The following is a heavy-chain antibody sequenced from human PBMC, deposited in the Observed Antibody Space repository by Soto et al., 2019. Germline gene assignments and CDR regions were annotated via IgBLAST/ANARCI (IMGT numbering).Heavy chain of an antibody. D-gene: IGHD4-4*01. CDR1: GYTFTSYG. V-gene: IGHV1-18*01. J-gene: IGHJ5*02. CDR3: ARWGSDYSNYSGWFDP. CDR2: ISAYNGNT. Sequence: GASVKVSCKASGYTFTSYGISWVRQAPGQGLEWMGWISAYNGNTNYAQKLQGRVTMTTDTPTSTAYMELRSLRSDDTAVYYCARWGSDYSNYSGWFDPWGQGTLVTVSS.